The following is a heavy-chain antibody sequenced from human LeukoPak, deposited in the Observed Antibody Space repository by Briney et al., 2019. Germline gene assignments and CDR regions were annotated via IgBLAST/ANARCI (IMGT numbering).Heavy chain of an antibody. J-gene: IGHJ4*02. CDR1: GGSISSGSDY. CDR3: AREVRLMGYSGGLGFVY. CDR2: IYTSGST. Sequence: PSETLSLTCTVSGGSISSGSDYWSWIRQPAGKGLEWIGRIYTSGSTNYNPSLKSRVTISVDTSKNQFSLKLSSVTAADTAVYYCAREVRLMGYSGGLGFVYWGQGTLVTVSS. D-gene: IGHD6-19*01. V-gene: IGHV4-61*02.